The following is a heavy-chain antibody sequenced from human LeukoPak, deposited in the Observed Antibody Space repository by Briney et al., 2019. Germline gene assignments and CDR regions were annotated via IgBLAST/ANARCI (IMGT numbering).Heavy chain of an antibody. J-gene: IGHJ3*02. CDR2: IWYDGSNK. Sequence: GGSLRLSCAASGFTFSSYGMHWVRQAPGKGLDGVAVIWYDGSNKYYADSVKGRFTISRDNSKNTLYLQMNSLRAEDTAVYYCAREPVRYCSSTSCYVQGDDAFDIWGQGTMVTVSS. V-gene: IGHV3-33*01. D-gene: IGHD2-2*01. CDR3: AREPVRYCSSTSCYVQGDDAFDI. CDR1: GFTFSSYG.